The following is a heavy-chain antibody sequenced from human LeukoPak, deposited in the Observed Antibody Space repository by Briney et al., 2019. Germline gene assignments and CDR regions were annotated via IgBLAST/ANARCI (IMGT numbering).Heavy chain of an antibody. D-gene: IGHD6-13*01. Sequence: SETLSLTCAVYGGSFSGYYWSWIRQPPGKGLEWIGEINHSGSTNYNPSLKSRVTISVDTSKNQFSLKLSSVTAADTAVYYCARNPIAAVFLYDYWGQGTLVTVSS. CDR3: ARNPIAAVFLYDY. J-gene: IGHJ4*02. CDR1: GGSFSGYY. V-gene: IGHV4-34*01. CDR2: INHSGST.